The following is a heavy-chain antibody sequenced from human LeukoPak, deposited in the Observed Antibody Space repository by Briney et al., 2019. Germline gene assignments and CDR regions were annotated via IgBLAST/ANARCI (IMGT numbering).Heavy chain of an antibody. V-gene: IGHV3-30*18. CDR1: GFTFSSYG. CDR3: AKDRGYRISRHDAFDI. J-gene: IGHJ3*02. D-gene: IGHD2-15*01. Sequence: LTGGSLRLSCAASGFTFSSYGMHWVRQAPGKGLEWVAVISYDGSNKYYADSVKGRFTISRDNSKNTLYLQMNSLRAEDTAVYYCAKDRGYRISRHDAFDIWGQGTMVTVSS. CDR2: ISYDGSNK.